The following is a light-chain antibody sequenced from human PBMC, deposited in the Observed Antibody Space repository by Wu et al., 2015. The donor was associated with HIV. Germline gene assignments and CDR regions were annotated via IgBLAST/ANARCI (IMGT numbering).Light chain of an antibody. CDR1: QGISSA. V-gene: IGKV1-27*01. Sequence: IQLTQSPSSLSASVGDRVTITCRASQGISSALAWYQQKPGKVPRVLIYSASTLQSGVPSRFSGSGYGTEFTLTISSLQPEDVATYYCQKNNVAPWTFGQGAKVEIK. CDR2: SAS. CDR3: QKNNVAPWT. J-gene: IGKJ1*01.